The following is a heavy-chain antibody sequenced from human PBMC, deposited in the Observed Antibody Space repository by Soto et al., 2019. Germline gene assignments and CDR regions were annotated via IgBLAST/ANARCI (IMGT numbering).Heavy chain of an antibody. J-gene: IGHJ4*02. CDR3: ARDPGEQWLVPRYYFDY. CDR2: IWYDGSNK. CDR1: GFTFSSYG. Sequence: QVQLVESGGGVVQPGRSLRLSCAASGFTFSSYGMHWVRQAPGKGLEWVAVIWYDGSNKYYADSVKGRFTISRDNSKKPLYLQMNSLRAEDTAVYFCARDPGEQWLVPRYYFDYWGQGTLVTVSS. V-gene: IGHV3-33*01. D-gene: IGHD6-19*01.